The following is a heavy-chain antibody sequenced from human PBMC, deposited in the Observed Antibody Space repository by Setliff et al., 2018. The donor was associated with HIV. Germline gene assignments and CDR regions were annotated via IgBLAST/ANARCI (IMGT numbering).Heavy chain of an antibody. CDR1: GFTFSNYG. CDR3: ARVQYFNSGGYWATIRHYYYMDV. J-gene: IGHJ6*03. Sequence: LRLSCAASGFTFSNYGMHWVRQAPGKGQEWVIFIRYDGSDNYYIDSVKGRFTISRDNSKNTLYLQMNSLRDEDTAVYYCARVQYFNSGGYWATIRHYYYMDVWGKGTAVTVSS. V-gene: IGHV3-30*02. D-gene: IGHD3-22*01. CDR2: IRYDGSDN.